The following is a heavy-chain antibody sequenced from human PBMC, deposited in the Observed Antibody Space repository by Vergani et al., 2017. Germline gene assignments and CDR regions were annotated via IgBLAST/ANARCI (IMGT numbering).Heavy chain of an antibody. J-gene: IGHJ5*02. CDR1: GFTFSSYA. Sequence: VQLLESGGGLVQPGGSLRLSCAASGFTFSSYAMSWIRQPPGKGLEWIGYIYYSGSTNYNPSLKSRVTISVDTSKTQFSLKLSSVTAADTAVYYCASARLGWFDPWGQGTLVTVSS. V-gene: IGHV4-59*01. CDR3: ASARLGWFDP. D-gene: IGHD3-16*01. CDR2: IYYSGST.